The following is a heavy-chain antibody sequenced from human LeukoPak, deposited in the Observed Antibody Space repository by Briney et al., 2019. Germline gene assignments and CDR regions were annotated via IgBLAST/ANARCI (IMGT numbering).Heavy chain of an antibody. CDR2: INSDGSSI. J-gene: IGHJ3*02. CDR3: VRQPKSVIYGRAFDN. Sequence: PGGSLRLSCAACGFTLSSYWIHGVLQAPEKGLVGVSHINSDGSSICYGDSVRRLFNISRDNAKNTLYLQMNRQRAKGTAVYYSVRQPKSVIYGRAFDNWGQGTMVTVSS. D-gene: IGHD4-17*01. V-gene: IGHV3-74*01. CDR1: GFTLSSYW.